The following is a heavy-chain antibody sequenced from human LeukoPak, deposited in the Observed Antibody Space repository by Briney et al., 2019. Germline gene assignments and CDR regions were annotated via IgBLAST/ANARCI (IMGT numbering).Heavy chain of an antibody. CDR2: INPSGGST. V-gene: IGHV1-46*01. J-gene: IGHJ6*02. CDR3: ARDIVLVPAAHYGMDV. D-gene: IGHD2-2*01. CDR1: GYTFTSHY. Sequence: ASVKVSCKASGYTFTSHYMHWVRQAPGQGLEWTGIINPSGGSTSYAQKFRGRVTMTRDTSTSTAYMELTSLRSEDTAVYYCARDIVLVPAAHYGMDVWGQGTTVTVSS.